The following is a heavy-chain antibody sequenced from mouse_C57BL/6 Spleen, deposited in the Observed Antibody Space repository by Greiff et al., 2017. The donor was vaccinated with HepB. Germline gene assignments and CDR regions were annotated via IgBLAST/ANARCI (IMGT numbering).Heavy chain of an antibody. CDR1: GYAFSSSW. V-gene: IGHV1-82*01. J-gene: IGHJ1*03. CDR2: IYPGDGDT. D-gene: IGHD1-1*01. CDR3: ASTVVEGYFDV. Sequence: QVQLKESGPELVKPGASVKISCKASGYAFSSSWMNWVKQRPGKGLEWIGRIYPGDGDTNYNGKFKGKATLTADKSSSTAYMQLSSLTSEDSAVYFCASTVVEGYFDVWGTGTTVTVSS.